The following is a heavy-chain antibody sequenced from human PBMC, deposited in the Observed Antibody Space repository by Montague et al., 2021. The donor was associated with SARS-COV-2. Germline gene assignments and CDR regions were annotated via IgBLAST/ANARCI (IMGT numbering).Heavy chain of an antibody. CDR3: ARTAYNHYGLDV. Sequence: SETLSLTCSVSGGSLSSYYWSWIRQPPGKGLEWIGYIDDSGTTRYNPSLRSRVTISLDLSKNQFSLDLNSVTAADTAVYYCARTAYNHYGLDVWGQGTTVTVSS. V-gene: IGHV4-59*08. CDR2: IDDSGTT. J-gene: IGHJ6*02. CDR1: GGSLSSYY. D-gene: IGHD2-21*02.